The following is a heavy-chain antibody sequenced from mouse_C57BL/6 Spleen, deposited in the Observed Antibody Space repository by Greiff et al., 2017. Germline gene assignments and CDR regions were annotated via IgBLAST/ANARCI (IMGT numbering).Heavy chain of an antibody. CDR1: GYTFTSYW. D-gene: IGHD1-1*01. CDR2: IDPSDSYT. CDR3: ARSTITTSRYFDV. J-gene: IGHJ1*03. Sequence: VQLQQSGAELVMPGASVKLSCKASGYTFTSYWMHWVKQSPGQGLEWIGEIDPSDSYTNYNQKFKGKSTLTVDKSSSTAYMQLSSLTSEDSAVYYCARSTITTSRYFDVWGTGTTVTVSS. V-gene: IGHV1-69*01.